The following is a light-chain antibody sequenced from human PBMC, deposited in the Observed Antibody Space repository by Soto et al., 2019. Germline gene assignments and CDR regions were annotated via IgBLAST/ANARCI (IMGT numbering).Light chain of an antibody. Sequence: QSALTQPASVSGSPEQAINISCTGTSSDVGSYNLVSWYQQHPGKAPKVMIYEATKRPSGVSNRFSGSKSGNTSSLPISGLQAEDDADYYCCAYAGSGTVVFGGGTKLTVL. J-gene: IGLJ3*02. V-gene: IGLV2-23*01. CDR1: SSDVGSYNL. CDR2: EAT. CDR3: CAYAGSGTVV.